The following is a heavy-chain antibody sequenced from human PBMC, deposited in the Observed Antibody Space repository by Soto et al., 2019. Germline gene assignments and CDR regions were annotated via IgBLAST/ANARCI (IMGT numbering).Heavy chain of an antibody. D-gene: IGHD4-17*01. CDR2: IYYSGST. Sequence: SETLSLTCTVSGGSISSGGYYWSWVRQHPGKGLEWIGYIYYSGSTYYNPSLKSRVTISVDTSKNQFSLKLSSVTAADTAVYYCARDGRDYGGNTDAFDIWGQGTMVPSPQ. CDR1: GGSISSGGYY. J-gene: IGHJ3*02. V-gene: IGHV4-31*03. CDR3: ARDGRDYGGNTDAFDI.